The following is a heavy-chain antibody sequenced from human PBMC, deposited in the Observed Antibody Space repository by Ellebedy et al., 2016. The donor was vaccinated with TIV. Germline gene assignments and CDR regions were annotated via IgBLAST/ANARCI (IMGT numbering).Heavy chain of an antibody. V-gene: IGHV3-30*18. CDR2: ISHDGSQT. CDR1: GFTFTKYW. D-gene: IGHD1-1*01. J-gene: IGHJ6*02. Sequence: GGSLRLSCAASGFTFTKYWMSWVRQAPGKGLEWVAFISHDGSQTSYVDSVKGRFTISRDNSEKTLFLQMSSLRGDDTAVYYCANGHDLSDDNYYYGMDVWGQGTTVTVSS. CDR3: ANGHDLSDDNYYYGMDV.